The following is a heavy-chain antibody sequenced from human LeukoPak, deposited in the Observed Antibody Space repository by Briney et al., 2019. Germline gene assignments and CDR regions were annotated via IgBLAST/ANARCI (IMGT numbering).Heavy chain of an antibody. CDR1: GYTFTSYD. CDR3: ARDGPYSSGWYDNYYYYYMDV. D-gene: IGHD6-19*01. CDR2: ISAYNGNT. Sequence: ASVKVSCKASGYTFTSYDISWVRQAPGQGLEWMGWISAYNGNTNYAQKLQGRVTMTTDTSTSTAYMELRSLRSDDTAVYYCARDGPYSSGWYDNYYYYYMDVWGKGTTVTVSS. V-gene: IGHV1-18*01. J-gene: IGHJ6*03.